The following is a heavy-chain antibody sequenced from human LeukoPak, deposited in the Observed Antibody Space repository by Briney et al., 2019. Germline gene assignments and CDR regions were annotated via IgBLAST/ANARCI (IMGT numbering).Heavy chain of an antibody. CDR2: ISSSGSTI. CDR3: ARVLVAMIVEYYFDY. J-gene: IGHJ4*02. CDR1: GFTFSDYY. V-gene: IGHV3-11*01. D-gene: IGHD3-22*01. Sequence: GGSLRLSCAASGFTFSDYYMSWIRQAPGKGLEWVSYISSSGSTIYYADSVKGRFTISRDNAKNSLYLQMNSLRAEDTAVYYCARVLVAMIVEYYFDYRGQGTLVTVSS.